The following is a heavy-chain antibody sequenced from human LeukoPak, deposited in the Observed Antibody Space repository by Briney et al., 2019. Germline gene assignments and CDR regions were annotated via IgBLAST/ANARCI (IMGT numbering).Heavy chain of an antibody. CDR2: IYHSGST. V-gene: IGHV4-4*02. CDR3: ARMMRGSPWFGELMTLDY. D-gene: IGHD3-10*01. J-gene: IGHJ4*02. Sequence: SETLSLTCAVSGGSISSSNWWSWVRQPPGKGLEWIGEIYHSGSTNYNPSLKSRVTISVDTSKNQFSLKLSSVTAADTAVYYCARMMRGSPWFGELMTLDYWGQGTLVTVSS. CDR1: GGSISSSNW.